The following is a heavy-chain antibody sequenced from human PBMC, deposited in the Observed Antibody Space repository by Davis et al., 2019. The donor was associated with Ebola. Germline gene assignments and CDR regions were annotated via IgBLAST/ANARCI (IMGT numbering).Heavy chain of an antibody. CDR2: IHYSGST. Sequence: MPSETLSLTCTVSGGSISSSSYYWVYIRQPPGKGLEWIGSIHYSGSTSYNPSLKSRVTISVDTTKNQFSLKVSSVTAADTAVYYCARTDDNYSYYFDDWGQGTLVTVSS. V-gene: IGHV4-39*01. J-gene: IGHJ4*02. D-gene: IGHD4-11*01. CDR3: ARTDDNYSYYFDD. CDR1: GGSISSSSYY.